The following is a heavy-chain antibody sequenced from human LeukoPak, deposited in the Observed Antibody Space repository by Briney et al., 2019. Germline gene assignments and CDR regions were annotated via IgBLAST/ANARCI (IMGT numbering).Heavy chain of an antibody. J-gene: IGHJ4*02. V-gene: IGHV3-30*03. CDR3: GRDRHLALAY. CDR2: ISYDGSNK. CDR1: GFTFSSYG. Sequence: QPGGSLRLSCAASGFTFSSYGMHWVRQAPGKGLEWVAVISYDGSNKYYADSVKGRFTISRDNSKNALYLQMDTLRADDTAVYYCGRDRHLALAYWGQGTLVTVSS.